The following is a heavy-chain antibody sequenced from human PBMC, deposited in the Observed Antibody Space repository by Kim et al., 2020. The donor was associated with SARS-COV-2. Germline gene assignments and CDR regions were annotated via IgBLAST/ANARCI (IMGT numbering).Heavy chain of an antibody. J-gene: IGHJ3*02. CDR1: GYSFTSYW. CDR3: ARTYCSSTSCSFFYGSGSYYNAFDI. Sequence: GESLKISCKGSGYSFTSYWIGWVRQMPGKGLEWMGIIYPGDSDTRYSPSFQGHVTISADKSISTAYLQWSSLKASDTAMYYCARTYCSSTSCSFFYGSGSYYNAFDIWGQGTMVTVSS. V-gene: IGHV5-51*01. CDR2: IYPGDSDT. D-gene: IGHD3-10*01.